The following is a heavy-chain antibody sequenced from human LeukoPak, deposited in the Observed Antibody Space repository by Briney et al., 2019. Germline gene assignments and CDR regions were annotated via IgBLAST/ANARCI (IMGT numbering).Heavy chain of an antibody. J-gene: IGHJ4*02. CDR2: INPNSGGT. D-gene: IGHD3-22*01. CDR1: GYTFTGYY. Sequence: ASVKVSCKASGYTFTGYYMHWVRQAPGQGLEWMGWINPNSGGTNYAQKFQGRVTMTRDTSISTAYMELSRLRSDDTAVYYCARHDSSGYPDFDYWGQGTLVTVSS. V-gene: IGHV1-2*02. CDR3: ARHDSSGYPDFDY.